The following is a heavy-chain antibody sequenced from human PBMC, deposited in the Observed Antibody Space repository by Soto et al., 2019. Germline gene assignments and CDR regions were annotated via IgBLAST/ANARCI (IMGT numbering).Heavy chain of an antibody. D-gene: IGHD3-10*01. CDR3: ARRGSGSYSDY. CDR1: GHSMSNTDYF. V-gene: IGHV4-39*01. CDR2: LFYTGHT. J-gene: IGHJ4*02. Sequence: SETLSLTCTVSGHSMSNTDYFWGWIRQTPWSDLQWIGSLFYTGHTYYNPSLLSRVTISADTSKNQFSLKLSSVTAADTAVYYCARRGSGSYSDYWGQGTLVTVSS.